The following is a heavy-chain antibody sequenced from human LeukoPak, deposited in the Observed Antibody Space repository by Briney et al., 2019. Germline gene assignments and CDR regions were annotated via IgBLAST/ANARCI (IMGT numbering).Heavy chain of an antibody. D-gene: IGHD6-13*01. CDR3: AKQQMVQGFFQH. CDR1: GFPFTLYN. V-gene: IGHV3-48*04. Sequence: GGSLRLSCEVSGFPFTLYNMNWVRQAPGKGLEWLSYISSSTNTIYYADSVKGRFTISRDNAKNSLYLQMNGLGAEDSAVYYCAKQQMVQGFFQHWGQGTLVTVSS. CDR2: ISSSTNTI. J-gene: IGHJ1*01.